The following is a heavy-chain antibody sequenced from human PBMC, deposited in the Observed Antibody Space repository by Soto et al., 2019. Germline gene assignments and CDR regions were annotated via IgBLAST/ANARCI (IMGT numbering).Heavy chain of an antibody. V-gene: IGHV1-69*13. CDR2: IIPIFGTA. J-gene: IGHJ6*02. CDR3: ARDGGYSHGMDV. Sequence: GASVKVSCKASGGTFSSYAISWVRQAPGQGLEWMGGIIPIFGTANYAQKFQGRVTITADESTSTAYMELSSLRSDDTAVYYCARDGGYSHGMDVWGQGTTVTVSS. CDR1: GGTFSSYA. D-gene: IGHD3-16*01.